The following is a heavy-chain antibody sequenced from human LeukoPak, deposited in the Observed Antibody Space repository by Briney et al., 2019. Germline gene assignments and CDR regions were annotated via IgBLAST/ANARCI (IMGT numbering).Heavy chain of an antibody. CDR1: GYTFTSYD. Sequence: ASVKVSCKASGYTFTSYDINWVRQATGQGLEWMGWMNPNSGNTGYAQKFQGRVTMTRDTSISTAYMELSRLRSDDTAVYYCARDPIGYSYGYGWLPHYDYWGQGTLVTVSS. D-gene: IGHD5-18*01. CDR2: MNPNSGNT. V-gene: IGHV1-8*02. J-gene: IGHJ4*02. CDR3: ARDPIGYSYGYGWLPHYDY.